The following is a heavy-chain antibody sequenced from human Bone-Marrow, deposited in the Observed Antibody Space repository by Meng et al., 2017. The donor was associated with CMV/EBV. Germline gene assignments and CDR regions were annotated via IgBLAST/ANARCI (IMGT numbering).Heavy chain of an antibody. J-gene: IGHJ4*02. CDR2: INTDGTST. V-gene: IGHV3-74*01. Sequence: SLSCAASGFTFSSYWMHWVRQAPGKWLVWVSRINTDGTSTNSADSVEGRFTVSRDNAKNTLYLQMDSLRAEDTGVYYCVRDFMGRGNWGQGTLVTVSS. CDR1: GFTFSSYW. CDR3: VRDFMGRGN. D-gene: IGHD3-10*01.